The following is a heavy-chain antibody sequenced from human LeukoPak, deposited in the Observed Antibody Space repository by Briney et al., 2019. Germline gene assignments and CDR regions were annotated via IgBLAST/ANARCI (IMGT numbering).Heavy chain of an antibody. V-gene: IGHV1-46*01. CDR3: ARGERGGLSGNLGGLFASYHTYYYMDV. CDR1: GYTSTTYY. CDR2: INPSDGAT. D-gene: IGHD1-26*01. J-gene: IGHJ6*03. Sequence: ASVKVSCKASGYTSTTYYIHWVRQAPGQGLEWMGMINPSDGATTYAQKFQGRGTMTRDMSTTTVYMDVRTLRSEDTAVYFCARGERGGLSGNLGGLFASYHTYYYMDVWGRGTTVTVSS.